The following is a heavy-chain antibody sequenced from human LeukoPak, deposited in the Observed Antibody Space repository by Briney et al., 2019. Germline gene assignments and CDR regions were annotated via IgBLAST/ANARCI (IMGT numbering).Heavy chain of an antibody. J-gene: IGHJ5*02. D-gene: IGHD7-27*01. CDR2: INRDGSST. V-gene: IGHV3-74*01. CDR3: ARSPPGS. Sequence: SGDSLRLSCAASGFTFSNFWLHWVRQAPRKGLVWVSHINRDGSSTYYADSVKGRFTISRDNAKNTLYLQMNSLRAEDTGVYYCARSPPGSWGQGTLVTVSS. CDR1: GFTFSNFW.